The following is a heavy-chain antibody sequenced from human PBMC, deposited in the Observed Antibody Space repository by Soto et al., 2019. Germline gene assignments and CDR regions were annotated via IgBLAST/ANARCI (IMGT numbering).Heavy chain of an antibody. CDR2: ISGSGGST. V-gene: IGHV3-23*01. CDR1: GFTFSSYA. Sequence: EVQLLESGGGLVQPGGSLRLSCAASGFTFSSYAMSWVRQAPRKGLEWVSAISGSGGSTYYADSVKGRFTISRDNSKNTLYLQMNSLRAEDTAVYYCAKAKSSGWYQTDYFDYWGQGTLVTVSS. D-gene: IGHD6-19*01. CDR3: AKAKSSGWYQTDYFDY. J-gene: IGHJ4*02.